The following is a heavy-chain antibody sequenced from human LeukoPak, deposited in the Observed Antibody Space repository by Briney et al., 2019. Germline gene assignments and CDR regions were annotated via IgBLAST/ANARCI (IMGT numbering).Heavy chain of an antibody. CDR1: GGTFSSYA. Sequence: ASVKVSCKASGGTFSSYAISWVRQAPGQGLEWMGGIIPIFGTANYAQKFQGRVTITTDESTSAAYMELSSLRSEDTAVYCCARRNDYGAPPDWYFDLWGRGTLVTVSS. CDR3: ARRNDYGAPPDWYFDL. V-gene: IGHV1-69*05. D-gene: IGHD4-17*01. J-gene: IGHJ2*01. CDR2: IIPIFGTA.